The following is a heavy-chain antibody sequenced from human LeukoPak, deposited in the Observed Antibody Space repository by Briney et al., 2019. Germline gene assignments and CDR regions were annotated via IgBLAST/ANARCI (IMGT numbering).Heavy chain of an antibody. CDR2: VYYTGST. CDR3: ARISSSNWYNERGAFDV. D-gene: IGHD6-13*01. J-gene: IGHJ3*01. CDR1: GGSISSYY. Sequence: SETLSLTCTVSGGSISSYYWSWVRQPPGKGLEWIGFVYYTGSTNYSPSLKSRVTISVDTSKNQFSLKLRSATAADTAVYYCARISSSNWYNERGAFDVWGQGTMVTVSS. V-gene: IGHV4-59*01.